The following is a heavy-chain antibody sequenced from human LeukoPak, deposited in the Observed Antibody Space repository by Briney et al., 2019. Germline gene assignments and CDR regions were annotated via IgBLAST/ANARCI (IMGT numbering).Heavy chain of an antibody. Sequence: SETLSLTCTVSGGSINSYYWSWVRQPPGKGLEWIGYIYYSGSTNYNPSLKSRVTISVDTSKKQFSLKLSSVTAADTAVYYCARGRVSSSTWYSTYYYFFYMDFWGKGTTVTVSS. CDR1: GGSINSYY. CDR3: ARGRVSSSTWYSTYYYFFYMDF. V-gene: IGHV4-59*01. D-gene: IGHD4-11*01. CDR2: IYYSGST. J-gene: IGHJ6*03.